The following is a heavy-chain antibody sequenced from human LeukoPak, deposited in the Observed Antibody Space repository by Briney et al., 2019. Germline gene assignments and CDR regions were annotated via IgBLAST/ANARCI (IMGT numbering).Heavy chain of an antibody. Sequence: SETLSLTCTVSGGSISSGGYYWSWIRQPPGKGLEWIGYIYHSGSTYYNPSLKSRVTISVDRSKTQFSLKLSSVTAADTAVYYCARVWGPLYDILTGYYFGAFDIWGQGTMVTVSS. J-gene: IGHJ3*02. V-gene: IGHV4-30-2*01. D-gene: IGHD3-9*01. CDR2: IYHSGST. CDR1: GGSISSGGYY. CDR3: ARVWGPLYDILTGYYFGAFDI.